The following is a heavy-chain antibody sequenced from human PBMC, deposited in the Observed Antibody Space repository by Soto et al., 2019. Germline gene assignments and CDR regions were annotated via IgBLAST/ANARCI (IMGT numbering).Heavy chain of an antibody. Sequence: PGWSLRLSCAASGITLSSYAMSLVRQAPGKGPEWVSGISASGGSTSYADSVKGRFTISRENYKNTLYLQMNSLRADDTAVYHCAKGQSSGTYRFYFDYWGEGALVTVSS. D-gene: IGHD1-26*01. CDR3: AKGQSSGTYRFYFDY. CDR2: ISASGGST. CDR1: GITLSSYA. V-gene: IGHV3-23*01. J-gene: IGHJ4*02.